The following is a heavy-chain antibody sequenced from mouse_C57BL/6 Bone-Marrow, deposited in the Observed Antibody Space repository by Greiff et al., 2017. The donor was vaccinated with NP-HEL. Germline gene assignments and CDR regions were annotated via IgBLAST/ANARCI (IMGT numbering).Heavy chain of an antibody. CDR2: IYPRSGNT. Sequence: VKLMESGAELARPGASVKLSCKASGYTFTSYGISWVKQRTGQGLEWIGEIYPRSGNTYYNEKFKGKATLTADKSSSTAYMELRSLTSEDSAVYCCARAGYYGRGYAMDYWGQGTSVTVSS. D-gene: IGHD1-1*01. CDR1: GYTFTSYG. CDR3: ARAGYYGRGYAMDY. J-gene: IGHJ4*01. V-gene: IGHV1-81*01.